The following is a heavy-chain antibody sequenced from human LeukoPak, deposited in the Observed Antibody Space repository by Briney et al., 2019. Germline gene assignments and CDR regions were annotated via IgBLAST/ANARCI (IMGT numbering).Heavy chain of an antibody. V-gene: IGHV1-46*01. D-gene: IGHD3-3*01. J-gene: IGHJ4*02. CDR2: INPSGGST. CDR1: GYTFTSYG. Sequence: EASVKVSCKASGYTFTSYGISWVRQAPGQGLEWMGIINPSGGSTSYAQKFQGRVTMTRDTSTSTVYMELSSLRSEDTAVYYCARDPRFLEWLSNFDYWGQGTLVTVPS. CDR3: ARDPRFLEWLSNFDY.